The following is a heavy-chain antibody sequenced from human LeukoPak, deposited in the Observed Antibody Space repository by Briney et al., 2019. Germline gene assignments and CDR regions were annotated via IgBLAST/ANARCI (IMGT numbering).Heavy chain of an antibody. D-gene: IGHD2-21*01. CDR3: AKDRGGLPHPIWFDS. V-gene: IGHV3-23*01. CDR1: GFTFGAYT. J-gene: IGHJ5*01. CDR2: ISADGART. Sequence: GGPLRLSCAASGFTFGAYTMSWVRQVPGQGLECFAGISADGARTYYAGSVQGRFTISRDNANNMLNLQLSALRADDAAVYYCAKDRGGLPHPIWFDSWGQGTMVAVSS.